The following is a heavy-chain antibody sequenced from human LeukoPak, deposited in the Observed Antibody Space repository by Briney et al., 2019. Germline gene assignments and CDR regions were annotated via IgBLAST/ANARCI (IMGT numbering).Heavy chain of an antibody. Sequence: SETLSLTCAVYGGSFSGYYWSWIRQPPGKGLEWIGYIYYSGSTNYNPSLKSRVTISVDTSKNQFSLKLSSVTAADTAVYYCARLEGYCTNGVCYTGMGAFDIWGQGTMVTVSS. D-gene: IGHD2-8*01. CDR2: IYYSGST. J-gene: IGHJ3*02. CDR3: ARLEGYCTNGVCYTGMGAFDI. CDR1: GGSFSGYY. V-gene: IGHV4-59*08.